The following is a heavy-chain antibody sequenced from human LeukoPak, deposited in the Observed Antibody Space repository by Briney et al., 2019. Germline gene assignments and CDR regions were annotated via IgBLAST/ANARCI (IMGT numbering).Heavy chain of an antibody. D-gene: IGHD3-3*01. CDR3: ARDETYYDFWSGYYTGYYGMDV. CDR1: GFTFSSYS. CDR2: IYYSGST. J-gene: IGHJ6*02. V-gene: IGHV4-39*02. Sequence: PGGSLRLSCAASGFTFSSYSMNWIRQPPGKGLEWIGSIYYSGSTYYNPSLKSRVTISVDTSKNQFSLKLSSVTAADTAVYYCARDETYYDFWSGYYTGYYGMDVWGQGTTVTVSS.